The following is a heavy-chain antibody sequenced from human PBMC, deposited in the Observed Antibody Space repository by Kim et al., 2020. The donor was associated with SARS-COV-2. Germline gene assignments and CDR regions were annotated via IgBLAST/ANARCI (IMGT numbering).Heavy chain of an antibody. CDR3: ARCANQGSNYWAWTSYYYYYYGMDG. D-gene: IGHD4-4*01. Sequence: SETLSLTCAVYGGSFSGYYWSWIRQPPGKGLEWIGEINHSGSTNYNPSLKSRVTISVDTSKNQFSLKLSSVTAADTAVYYCARCANQGSNYWAWTSYYYYYYGMDGWGQGTTVTVSS. CDR1: GGSFSGYY. J-gene: IGHJ6*02. V-gene: IGHV4-34*01. CDR2: INHSGST.